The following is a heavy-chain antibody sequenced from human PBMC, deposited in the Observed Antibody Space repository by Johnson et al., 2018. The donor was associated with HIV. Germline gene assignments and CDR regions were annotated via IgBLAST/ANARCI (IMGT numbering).Heavy chain of an antibody. J-gene: IGHJ3*02. CDR3: SKDRQGYSEDGFDI. V-gene: IGHV3-30*02. CDR1: GFTFSTYG. Sequence: QVQLVESGGGVVQPGGSLRLSCAASGFTFSTYGMHWVRQAPGKGLEWVAFIRYDGSNKYYADSVKGRFTISRDNPKTTGYLQMNSLRAEDTAVYYCSKDRQGYSEDGFDIGGQGTMVTVSS. D-gene: IGHD3-22*01. CDR2: IRYDGSNK.